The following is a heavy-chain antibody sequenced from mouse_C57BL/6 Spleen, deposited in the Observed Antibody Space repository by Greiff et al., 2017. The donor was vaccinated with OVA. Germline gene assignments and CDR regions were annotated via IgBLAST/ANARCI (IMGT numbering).Heavy chain of an antibody. Sequence: VQLQQPGAELVKPGASVKLSCKASGYTFTSYWMHWVKQRPGQGLEWIGMIHPNSGSTNYNEKFKSKATLTVDKSSSTAYMQLSSLTSEDSAVYDCARSSDGSSYYYAMDYWGQGTSVTVSS. V-gene: IGHV1-64*01. D-gene: IGHD1-1*01. J-gene: IGHJ4*01. CDR1: GYTFTSYW. CDR2: IHPNSGST. CDR3: ARSSDGSSYYYAMDY.